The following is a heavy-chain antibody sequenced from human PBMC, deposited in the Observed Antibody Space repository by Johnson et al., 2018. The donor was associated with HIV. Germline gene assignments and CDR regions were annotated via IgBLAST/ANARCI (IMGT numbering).Heavy chain of an antibody. V-gene: IGHV3-15*01. CDR1: GFTLSNAW. Sequence: VQLVESGGGLVKPGGSLRLSCAASGFTLSNAWMSWVRQAPGKGLEWVGRIKSKTDGGTTDYAAPVKGRFTISSDNSKNTLYLQMNSLRAEDTAVYYCAREAGTAFDIWGQGTMVTVSS. CDR3: AREAGTAFDI. J-gene: IGHJ3*02. CDR2: IKSKTDGGTT.